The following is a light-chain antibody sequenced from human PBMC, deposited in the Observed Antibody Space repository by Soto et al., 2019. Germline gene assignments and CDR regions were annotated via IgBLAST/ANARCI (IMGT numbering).Light chain of an antibody. V-gene: IGLV1-40*01. CDR3: QSYDSSPEVV. CDR2: GNS. CDR1: SSNIGAGYD. Sequence: QSVLTQPPSVSGAPGQRVTISCTGSSSNIGAGYDVHWYQQLPGTAPKLLIYGNSNRPSGVPDRFSGSKSGTSASLAITGLQAEDDADYSCQSYDSSPEVVFGGGTKLTVL. J-gene: IGLJ2*01.